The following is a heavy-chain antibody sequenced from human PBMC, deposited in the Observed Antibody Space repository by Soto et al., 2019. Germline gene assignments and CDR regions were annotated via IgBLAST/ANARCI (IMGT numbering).Heavy chain of an antibody. CDR1: GGSISSGGYY. CDR3: ARDRALGYSGYEAWFDP. D-gene: IGHD5-12*01. V-gene: IGHV4-31*03. CDR2: IYYSGST. J-gene: IGHJ5*02. Sequence: SETLSLTCTVSGGSISSGGYYWSWIRQHPGKGLEWIGYIYYSGSTYYNPSLKSRVTISVDTSKNQFSLKLSSVTAAHTAVYSCARDRALGYSGYEAWFDPWGQGTLVTVSS.